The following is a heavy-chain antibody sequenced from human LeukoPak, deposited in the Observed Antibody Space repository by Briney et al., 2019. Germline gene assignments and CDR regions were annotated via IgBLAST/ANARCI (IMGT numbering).Heavy chain of an antibody. CDR3: AKGGADYGEYDY. D-gene: IGHD4-17*01. J-gene: IGHJ4*02. CDR1: GFTFSTYG. CDR2: ISYDGSNK. Sequence: GSLRLSCAAPGFTFSTYGMHWVRQAPGKGLEWVAVISYDGSNKYYADSVKGRFTISRDNSKSTLYLQMNSLRAEDTAVYYCAKGGADYGEYDYWGQGTLVTVSS. V-gene: IGHV3-30*18.